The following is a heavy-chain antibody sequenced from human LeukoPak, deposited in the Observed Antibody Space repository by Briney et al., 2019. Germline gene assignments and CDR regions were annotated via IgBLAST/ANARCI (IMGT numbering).Heavy chain of an antibody. CDR1: GYTFTGYY. J-gene: IGHJ4*02. D-gene: IGHD4-17*01. CDR3: ARNLMTTVTDSDY. Sequence: ASVKVSCKASGYTFTGYYMHWVRQAPGQGLEWMGWINPNSGGTNYAQKFQGRVTMTRDTSISTAYMELSRLRSDDTAVYYCARNLMTTVTDSDYWGQGTLVTVSS. CDR2: INPNSGGT. V-gene: IGHV1-2*02.